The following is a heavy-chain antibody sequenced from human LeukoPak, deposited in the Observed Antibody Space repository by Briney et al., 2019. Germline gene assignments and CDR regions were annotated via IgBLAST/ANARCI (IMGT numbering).Heavy chain of an antibody. CDR2: INHSGST. D-gene: IGHD6-13*01. Sequence: PSETLSLTCAVSGGSISSGGYSWSWIRQPPGKGLEWIGEINHSGSTNYNPSLKSRVTISVDTSKNQFSLKLSSVTAADTAVYYCARRVRIGYSSSPECWFDPWGQGTLVTVSS. V-gene: IGHV4-34*01. CDR1: GGSISSGGYS. J-gene: IGHJ5*02. CDR3: ARRVRIGYSSSPECWFDP.